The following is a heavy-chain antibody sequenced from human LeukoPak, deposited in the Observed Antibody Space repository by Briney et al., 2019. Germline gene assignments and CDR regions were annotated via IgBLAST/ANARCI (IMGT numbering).Heavy chain of an antibody. CDR1: GFSFSSYA. V-gene: IGHV3-23*01. D-gene: IGHD6-19*01. CDR3: AKRSGYTTGWFFDF. Sequence: GGSLKLSCAASGFSFSSYAMSWVRQAPGKGLEWVSSISGSGDNTYYAESVKGRSTISRDSSKNTLFLQMNSLRAEDTAVFYCAKRSGYTTGWFFDFWGQGTLVTVSS. CDR2: ISGSGDNT. J-gene: IGHJ4*02.